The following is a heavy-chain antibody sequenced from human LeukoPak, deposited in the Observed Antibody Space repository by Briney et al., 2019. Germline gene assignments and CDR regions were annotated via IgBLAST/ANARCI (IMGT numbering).Heavy chain of an antibody. CDR2: IYYSGST. CDR3: ARGALILWFGEVGAFDT. D-gene: IGHD3-10*01. CDR1: GGSISSYY. Sequence: SETLSLTCTVSGGSISSYYWSWIRQPPGKGLEWIGYIYYSGSTNYNPSLKSRVTISVDTSKNQFSLKLSSVTAADTAVYYCARGALILWFGEVGAFDTWGQGTMVTVSS. J-gene: IGHJ3*02. V-gene: IGHV4-59*01.